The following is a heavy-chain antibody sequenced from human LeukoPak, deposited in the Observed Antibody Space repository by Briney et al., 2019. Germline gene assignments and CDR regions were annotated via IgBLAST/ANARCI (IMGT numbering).Heavy chain of an antibody. V-gene: IGHV3-23*01. D-gene: IGHD3-9*01. CDR2: LSGSGGRA. CDR1: GFTFSSYA. CDR3: AKDQLAVLTGYPTFDY. Sequence: GGSLRLSCGASGFTFSSYAMNWVRQAPGKGLEWVSALSGSGGRAYYAGSVKGRFTISRDNSKNTVFMQMNSLRAEDTAVYYCAKDQLAVLTGYPTFDYWGQGALVIVSS. J-gene: IGHJ4*02.